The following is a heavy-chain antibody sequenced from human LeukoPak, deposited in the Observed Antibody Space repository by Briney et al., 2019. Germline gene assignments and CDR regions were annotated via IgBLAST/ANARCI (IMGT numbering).Heavy chain of an antibody. J-gene: IGHJ4*02. CDR2: IYYSGST. V-gene: IGHV4-59*08. D-gene: IGHD3-10*01. CDR3: ARVRTFTIFDY. Sequence: SETLSLTCTVSGGSISSYYWSWIRQPPGKGLEWIGYIYYSGSTNYNPSLKSRVTISADTSKNQFSLRLSSVTAADTAVYYCARVRTFTIFDYWGQGTLVTVSS. CDR1: GGSISSYY.